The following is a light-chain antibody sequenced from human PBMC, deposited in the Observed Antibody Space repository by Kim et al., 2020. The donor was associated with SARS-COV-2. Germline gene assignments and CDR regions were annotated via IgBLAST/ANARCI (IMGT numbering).Light chain of an antibody. Sequence: QPVLTQSPSASASLGASVKLTCTLSNAHSSYAIAWHQQQPEKGPRYLMRLNSDGSHNKGDGIPNRFSGSSSGAERYLTIYSLQSEDEADYYCQTWGTGIRVFGGGTQLTVL. CDR1: NAHSSYA. J-gene: IGLJ3*02. V-gene: IGLV4-69*01. CDR2: LNSDGSH. CDR3: QTWGTGIRV.